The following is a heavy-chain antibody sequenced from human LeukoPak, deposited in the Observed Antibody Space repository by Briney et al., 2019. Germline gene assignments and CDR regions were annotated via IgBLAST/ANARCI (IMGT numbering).Heavy chain of an antibody. CDR3: ARPQDIVVVVAATDYYGMDV. D-gene: IGHD2-15*01. CDR2: IIPIFGTA. Sequence: ASVKVSRKASGGTFSSYAISWVRQAPGQGLEWMGGIIPIFGTANYAQKFQGRVTITADESTSTAYMELSSLRSEDTAVYYCARPQDIVVVVAATDYYGMDVWGQGTTVTVSS. CDR1: GGTFSSYA. V-gene: IGHV1-69*13. J-gene: IGHJ6*02.